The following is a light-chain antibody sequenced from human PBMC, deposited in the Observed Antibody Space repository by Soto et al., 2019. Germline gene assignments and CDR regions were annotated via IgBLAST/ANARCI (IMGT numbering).Light chain of an antibody. CDR1: QSVSSN. V-gene: IGKV3-15*01. CDR3: QQYNNWPPT. CDR2: VAS. Sequence: EIVMTQSPATLSVSPGERATLSCRASQSVSSNLAWYQQKPVQTPRLLIYVASTRASGIPARFSGSGSGTEFTLTISSLQSEDFAVYYCQQYNNWPPTFGQGTKVEIK. J-gene: IGKJ1*01.